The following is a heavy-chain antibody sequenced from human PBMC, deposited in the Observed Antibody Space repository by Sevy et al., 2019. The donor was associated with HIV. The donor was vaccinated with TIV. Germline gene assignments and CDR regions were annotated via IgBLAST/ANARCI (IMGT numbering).Heavy chain of an antibody. J-gene: IGHJ4*02. CDR2: KWYDGTNK. CDR3: ATDRNVWGTDLFDF. V-gene: IGHV3-33*01. Sequence: GGSLRLSCAASGFTFSSYGMHWVRQAPGKGLEWVAVKWYDGTNKYYADSVKGRFTISRDNSRNTLYLQMNRLRAEDTAVYYCATDRNVWGTDLFDFWGQGTLVTVSS. D-gene: IGHD3-16*01. CDR1: GFTFSSYG.